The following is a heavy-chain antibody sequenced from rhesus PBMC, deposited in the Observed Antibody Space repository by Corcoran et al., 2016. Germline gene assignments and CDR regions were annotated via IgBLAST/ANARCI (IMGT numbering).Heavy chain of an antibody. CDR3: ARDTIAGTTWLDY. Sequence: QVQLQESGSGLVKPSETLSLTCAVSGASIRSYWWNWIRQPPGTGMEWIGEINGNSGSTNYNPSLKSRVTISKDASKKQFSLKLSSVTAADTAVYYCARDTIAGTTWLDYWGQGVLVTVSS. CDR2: INGNSGST. D-gene: IGHD1-20*01. J-gene: IGHJ4*01. CDR1: GASIRSYW. V-gene: IGHV4-80*01.